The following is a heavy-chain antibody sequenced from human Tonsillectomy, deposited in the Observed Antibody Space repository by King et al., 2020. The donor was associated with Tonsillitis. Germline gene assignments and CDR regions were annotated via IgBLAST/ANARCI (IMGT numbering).Heavy chain of an antibody. V-gene: IGHV3-23*04. CDR2: IRGSGGGSGLKS. D-gene: IGHD3-22*01. Sequence: EVQLVESGGGLVQPGGSLRLSCAASGFTFSSYAMSWVRQAPGKGLEWVSAIRGSGGGSGLKSYYADSVKGRFTISRDNSKNTLYMQMNSLRAEDAALYYCVKDGGYYDSSGYYYDWGQGTRVTISS. CDR3: VKDGGYYDSSGYYYD. CDR1: GFTFSSYA. J-gene: IGHJ4*02.